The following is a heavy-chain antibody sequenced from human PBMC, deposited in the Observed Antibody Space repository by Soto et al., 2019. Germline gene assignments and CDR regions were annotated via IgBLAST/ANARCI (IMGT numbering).Heavy chain of an antibody. CDR1: GFTFSSFW. V-gene: IGHV3-74*01. CDR2: INSDGSST. CDR3: ARDPIIGSTDYGLDV. J-gene: IGHJ6*02. Sequence: GVLRLSCAASGFTFSSFWMHWVRQVPGKGLVWVSRINSDGSSTAYADSVKGRFTISRDNAKNTLYLQVTSLRADDTAVYYCARDPIIGSTDYGLDVWGQGTTVTVSS. D-gene: IGHD6-13*01.